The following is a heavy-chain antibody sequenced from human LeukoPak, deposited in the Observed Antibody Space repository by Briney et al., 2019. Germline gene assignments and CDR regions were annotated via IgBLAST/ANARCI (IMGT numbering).Heavy chain of an antibody. J-gene: IGHJ4*02. D-gene: IGHD3-10*01. CDR2: ISESGGST. V-gene: IGHV3-23*01. Sequence: GGSLRLSCVVSGITLSNYAMSWVRQAPGKGLEWASGISESGGSTKYADSVKGRFTISRDNSLNTVYLQMNSLRAEGTAVYFCAKRGIVIRGVLIIGFHKEAYYFDYWGQGTLVTVSS. CDR3: AKRGIVIRGVLIIGFHKEAYYFDY. CDR1: GITLSNYA.